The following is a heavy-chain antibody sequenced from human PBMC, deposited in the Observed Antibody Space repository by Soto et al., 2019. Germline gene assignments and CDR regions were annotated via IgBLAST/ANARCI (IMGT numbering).Heavy chain of an antibody. CDR1: GFTFSSYG. J-gene: IGHJ6*02. CDR2: ISYDGSNK. V-gene: IGHV3-30*18. D-gene: IGHD4-17*01. CDR3: AKDSTKVGYGDPLGGMDV. Sequence: QVQLVESGGGVVQPGRSLRLSCAASGFTFSSYGMHWVRQAPGKGLEWVAVISYDGSNKYYADSVKGRFTISRDNSKNTLYLQMNSLRAEDTAVYYCAKDSTKVGYGDPLGGMDVWGQGTTVTVSS.